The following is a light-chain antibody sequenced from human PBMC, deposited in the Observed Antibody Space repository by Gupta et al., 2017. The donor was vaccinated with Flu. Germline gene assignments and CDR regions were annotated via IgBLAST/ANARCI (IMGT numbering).Light chain of an antibody. V-gene: IGLV3-21*02. Sequence: KSGRNAVHWYQQRPGQAPVLVVYDDTLRPSGISDRFSGSISQYTATLTISRVEVGDEADYYCQMWDSSSAHGVFGGGTKLTVL. CDR2: DDT. J-gene: IGLJ3*02. CDR1: KSGRNA. CDR3: QMWDSSSAHGV.